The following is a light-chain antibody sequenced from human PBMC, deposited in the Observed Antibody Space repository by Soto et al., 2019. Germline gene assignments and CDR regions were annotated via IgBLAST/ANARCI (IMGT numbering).Light chain of an antibody. CDR2: AAS. CDR3: QQTYSTPIT. V-gene: IGKV1-39*01. Sequence: EIQMTQSPSSLCASVGDRVTITCRASQSISSYLNWYQQKPGKAPKLLIYAASSLQSGVPSRFSGSGSGTDFTLTISSLQPEDFATYSCQQTYSTPITFGQGTRLEIK. J-gene: IGKJ5*01. CDR1: QSISSY.